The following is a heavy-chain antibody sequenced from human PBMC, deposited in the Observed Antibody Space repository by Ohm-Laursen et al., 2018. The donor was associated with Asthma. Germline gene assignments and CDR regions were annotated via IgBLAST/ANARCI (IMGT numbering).Heavy chain of an antibody. CDR2: IIPILGTA. CDR1: GGTFSSYA. J-gene: IGHJ3*02. CDR3: ASSGNDYGDPGAFDI. V-gene: IGHV1-69*13. D-gene: IGHD4-17*01. Sequence: SVKVSCKASGGTFSSYAISWVRQAPGQGLEWMGGIIPILGTAKFAPKFQGRVKITADDSASTVYMELSSLRSEDTAVYYCASSGNDYGDPGAFDIWGQGTMVTVSS.